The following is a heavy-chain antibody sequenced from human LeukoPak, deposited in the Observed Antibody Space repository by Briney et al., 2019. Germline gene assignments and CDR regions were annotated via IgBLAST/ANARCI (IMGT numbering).Heavy chain of an antibody. Sequence: GGSLRLSCAASGFTFSSYAMHWVRQAPGKGLELVAVISYDGSNKYYADSVKGRFTISRDNSKNTLYLQMNSLRAEDTAVYYCARGPDIVVVVAAIPSGWFDPWGQGTLVTVSS. J-gene: IGHJ5*02. CDR2: ISYDGSNK. CDR3: ARGPDIVVVVAAIPSGWFDP. D-gene: IGHD2-15*01. CDR1: GFTFSSYA. V-gene: IGHV3-30-3*01.